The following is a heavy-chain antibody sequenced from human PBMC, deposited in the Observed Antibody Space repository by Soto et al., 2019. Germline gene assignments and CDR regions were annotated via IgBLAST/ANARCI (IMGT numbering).Heavy chain of an antibody. CDR2: ISGYNGNT. D-gene: IGHD6-13*01. CDR1: GYTFTNYG. V-gene: IGHV1-18*01. J-gene: IGHJ1*01. CDR3: ARGGSSWSAEYYQH. Sequence: QVQLVQSGAEVKKPGASVKVSCKASGYTFTNYGISWVRQAPGQGPEWMGWISGYNGNTKYAQTLQDRVTMTTDTSTSTVYMELRSLRSDDTAVYYCARGGSSWSAEYYQHWDQGTLVIVSS.